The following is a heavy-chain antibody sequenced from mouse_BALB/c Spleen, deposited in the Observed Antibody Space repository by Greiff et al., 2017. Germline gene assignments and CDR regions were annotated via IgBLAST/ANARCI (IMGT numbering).Heavy chain of an antibody. CDR3: ARGYDPWFAY. Sequence: EVMLVESGAELVKPGASVKLSCTASGFNIKDTYMHWVKQRPEQGLEWIGRIDPANGNTKYDPKFQGKATITADTSSNTAYLQLSSLTSEDTAVYYCARGYDPWFAYWGQGTLVTVSA. D-gene: IGHD2-2*01. CDR1: GFNIKDTY. CDR2: IDPANGNT. J-gene: IGHJ3*01. V-gene: IGHV14-3*02.